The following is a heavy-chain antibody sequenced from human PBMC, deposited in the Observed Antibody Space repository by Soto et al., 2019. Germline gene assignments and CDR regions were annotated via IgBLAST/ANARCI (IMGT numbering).Heavy chain of an antibody. J-gene: IGHJ4*02. Sequence: PSETLSLTCTVSGGSISSYYWSWIRQPPGKGLEWIGYIYYSGSTNYNPSLKSRVTISVDTSKNQFSLKLSSVTAADTAVYYCARGGNYDILTGYYTFDYWGQGTLVTVSS. CDR3: ARGGNYDILTGYYTFDY. D-gene: IGHD3-9*01. CDR1: GGSISSYY. CDR2: IYYSGST. V-gene: IGHV4-59*01.